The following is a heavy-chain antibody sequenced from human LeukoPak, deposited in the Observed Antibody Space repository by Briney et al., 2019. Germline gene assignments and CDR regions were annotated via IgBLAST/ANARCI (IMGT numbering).Heavy chain of an antibody. D-gene: IGHD6-19*01. Sequence: EASVKVSCKDSGGTFSSYAISWVRQAPGQGLEWMGRIIPILGIRNYAQKFQGRVTITADKSTSTAYMELSSLRSEDTAVYYCARDGGYSSGWYSVDYWGQGTLVTVFS. CDR2: IIPILGIR. V-gene: IGHV1-69*04. CDR1: GGTFSSYA. J-gene: IGHJ4*02. CDR3: ARDGGYSSGWYSVDY.